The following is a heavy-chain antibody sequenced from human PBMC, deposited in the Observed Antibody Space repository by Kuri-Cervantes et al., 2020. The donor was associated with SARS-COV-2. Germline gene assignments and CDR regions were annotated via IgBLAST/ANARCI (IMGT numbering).Heavy chain of an antibody. V-gene: IGHV4-39*01. J-gene: IGHJ6*03. CDR2: IYYSGST. Sequence: GSLRLSCTVSGGSISSYYWGWIRQPPGKGLEWIGSIYYSGSTYYNPSLKSRVTISVDTSKNQFSLKLSSVTAADTAVYYCARHIYYYYYMDVWGKGTTVTVSS. CDR1: GGSISSYY. CDR3: ARHIYYYYYMDV.